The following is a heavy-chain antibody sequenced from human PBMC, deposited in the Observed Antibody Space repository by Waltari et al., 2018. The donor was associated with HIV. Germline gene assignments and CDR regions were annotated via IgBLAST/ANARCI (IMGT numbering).Heavy chain of an antibody. J-gene: IGHJ4*02. Sequence: SVKVSCKASGYTFTRYGISWVRQAPGQGLEWMGWISAYNGNRNYAQKFQGRVTMTTDTSTITAYMELRSLRSDDTAVYYCARYPEAFDWLLGPYYFDSWGQGTLVTVSS. CDR1: GYTFTRYG. V-gene: IGHV1-18*01. D-gene: IGHD3-9*01. CDR2: ISAYNGNR. CDR3: ARYPEAFDWLLGPYYFDS.